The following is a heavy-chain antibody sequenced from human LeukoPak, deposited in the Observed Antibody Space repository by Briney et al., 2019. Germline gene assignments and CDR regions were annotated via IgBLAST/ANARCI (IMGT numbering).Heavy chain of an antibody. Sequence: TSETLSLTCTVSGGSISSGGYYWSWIRQHPGKGLEWIGYIYYSGSTYYNPSLQSRVTISVDTSKNQFSLKLSSVTAADTAVYYCARVPLTVTNRLIGFDAFDIWGQGTMVTVSS. J-gene: IGHJ3*02. D-gene: IGHD4-17*01. CDR1: GGSISSGGYY. CDR3: ARVPLTVTNRLIGFDAFDI. V-gene: IGHV4-31*03. CDR2: IYYSGST.